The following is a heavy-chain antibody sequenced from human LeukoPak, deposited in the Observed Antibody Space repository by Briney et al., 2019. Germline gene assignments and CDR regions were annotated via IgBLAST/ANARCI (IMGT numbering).Heavy chain of an antibody. D-gene: IGHD6-13*01. V-gene: IGHV4-34*12. CDR1: GESFSGYY. CDR3: ARAGIATDAAPRSVTLNC. CDR2: VIHIGST. J-gene: IGHJ4*02. Sequence: TSETLSVTCVDHGESFSGYYWSWIRPPPGEGLEWIGEVIHIGSTNYNTSPKSRVPHSVVTSMQQFSLKLSSVSAADSAVDHCARAGIATDAAPRSVTLNCWGQGTLLTVSS.